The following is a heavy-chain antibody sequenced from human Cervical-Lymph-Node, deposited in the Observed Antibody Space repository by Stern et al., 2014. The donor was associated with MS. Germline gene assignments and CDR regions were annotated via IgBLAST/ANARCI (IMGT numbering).Heavy chain of an antibody. D-gene: IGHD2/OR15-2a*01. Sequence: VQLVESGAEVKKPGASVKVSCRASGYTITSNYIHWVRQAPGQGFEWMGMLNPGLGSTTYAQKFQGRVSMTRDTSTSIVYMELSSLRSEDTAIYYCARQYCDSTTCSFYFDFWGQGTLVTVSA. CDR2: LNPGLGST. CDR3: ARQYCDSTTCSFYFDF. CDR1: GYTITSNY. J-gene: IGHJ4*02. V-gene: IGHV1-46*01.